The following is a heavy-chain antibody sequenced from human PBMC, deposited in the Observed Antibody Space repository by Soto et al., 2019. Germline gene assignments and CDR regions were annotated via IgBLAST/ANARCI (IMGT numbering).Heavy chain of an antibody. V-gene: IGHV2-5*02. D-gene: IGHD3-10*01. J-gene: IGHJ5*02. Sequence: QITLKESGPPLVKPTQTLTLTCTFSGFSLSTSGVGVGWIRQPPGKALEWLTLIYLDDNKRYSPSLNSSLTITTDTSKNQVVLTMTNMAPVDTATYYCARTYYYGQNWFDPWGQGTLVTVSS. CDR1: GFSLSTSGVG. CDR3: ARTYYYGQNWFDP. CDR2: IYLDDNK.